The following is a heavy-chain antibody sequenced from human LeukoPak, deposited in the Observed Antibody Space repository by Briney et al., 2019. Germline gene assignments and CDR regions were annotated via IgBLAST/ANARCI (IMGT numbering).Heavy chain of an antibody. CDR2: IIPIFDTA. J-gene: IGHJ6*02. CDR1: GGTFNSYA. D-gene: IGHD2-8*01. V-gene: IGHV1-69*13. CDR3: ATRYCTNGVCSNTYYYYYGMDV. Sequence: GASVKVSCKASGGTFNSYAISWVRQAPGQGLEWMGGIIPIFDTANYAQKFQGRVTITADESTSTAYMELSSLRSEDTAMYYCATRYCTNGVCSNTYYYYYGMDVWGQGTTVTVSS.